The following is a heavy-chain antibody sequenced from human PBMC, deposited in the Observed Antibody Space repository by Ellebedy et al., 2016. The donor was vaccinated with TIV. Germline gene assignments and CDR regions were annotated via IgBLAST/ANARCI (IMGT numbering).Heavy chain of an antibody. V-gene: IGHV3-74*01. D-gene: IGHD3-10*01. J-gene: IGHJ5*02. CDR1: GFTFRSYG. Sequence: GESLKISXAASGFTFRSYGMHWVRQAPGKGLVWVSRMNSDGSSTSYADSVKGRFTISRDNAKNTLYLQMNSLRVEDTAVYYCARGGSNLMVRGYRLAWGQGTLVTVSS. CDR3: ARGGSNLMVRGYRLA. CDR2: MNSDGSST.